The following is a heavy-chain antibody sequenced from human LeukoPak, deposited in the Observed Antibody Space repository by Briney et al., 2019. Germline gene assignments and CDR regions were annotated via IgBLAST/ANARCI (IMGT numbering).Heavy chain of an antibody. CDR1: GDSVSSNSAA. D-gene: IGHD4-17*01. V-gene: IGHV6-1*01. J-gene: IGHJ3*02. CDR3: AYGDSIDDAFDI. CDR2: TCYRSKWYN. Sequence: SQTLSLTCAISGDSVSSNSAAWNWIRQSPSRGLEWLGRTCYRSKWYNDYAVSVKSRITINPDTSKNQFSLQLSSVTPEDTAVYYCAYGDSIDDAFDIWGQGTMVTVSS.